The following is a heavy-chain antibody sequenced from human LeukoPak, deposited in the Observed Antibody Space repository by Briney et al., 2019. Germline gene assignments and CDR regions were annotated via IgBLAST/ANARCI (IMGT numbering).Heavy chain of an antibody. CDR2: ISTYNGNT. Sequence: ASVKVSCKASDYTFPSYGLRWVRQAPGQGLEWMGWISTYNGNTNYAQKFQGRVTMTTDTSTSTAYMELRSLRSDDTAVYYCARDRGADSTGMDVWGQGTTVTVSS. CDR3: ARDRGADSTGMDV. V-gene: IGHV1-18*01. D-gene: IGHD2/OR15-2a*01. J-gene: IGHJ6*02. CDR1: DYTFPSYG.